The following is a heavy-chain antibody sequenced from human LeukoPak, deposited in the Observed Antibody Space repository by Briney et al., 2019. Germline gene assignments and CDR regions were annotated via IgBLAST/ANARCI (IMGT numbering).Heavy chain of an antibody. V-gene: IGHV1-8*01. CDR3: ARVANTAVAQQGFDY. CDR1: GYTFTSYD. J-gene: IGHJ4*02. CDR2: MNPNSGNT. Sequence: ASVKVSCKASGYTFTSYDFNWVRQATAQGLEWMGLMNPNSGNTGYAQKFQGRVTMTRNTSISTAYMELRSLRSEDTAVYYCARVANTAVAQQGFDYWGQGTLVTVSS. D-gene: IGHD6-19*01.